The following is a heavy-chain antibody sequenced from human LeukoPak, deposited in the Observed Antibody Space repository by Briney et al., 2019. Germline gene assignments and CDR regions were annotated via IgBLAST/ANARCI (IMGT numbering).Heavy chain of an antibody. J-gene: IGHJ4*01. Sequence: GGSLRLSCAVSGFTFTDYWMNWVRQAPGKGLERVASIRQDGGEKSYLDSVKGRFTISRDNTKNSLYLQINSLRAEDTAVYYCARDGTAAGPYSDLWGQGTLVTVSS. CDR1: GFTFTDYW. D-gene: IGHD6-13*01. CDR3: ARDGTAAGPYSDL. CDR2: IRQDGGEK. V-gene: IGHV3-7*01.